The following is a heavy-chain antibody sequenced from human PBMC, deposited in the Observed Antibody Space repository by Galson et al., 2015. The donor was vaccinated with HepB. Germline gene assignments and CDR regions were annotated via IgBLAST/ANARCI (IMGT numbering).Heavy chain of an antibody. CDR1: GYTFTSYY. CDR2: INPSGGDT. V-gene: IGHV1-46*01. J-gene: IGHJ4*02. D-gene: IGHD3-16*01. CDR3: ARGLKVSFH. Sequence: SVKVSCKASGYTFTSYYIHWVRQAPGQGLEWMGIINPSGGDTNYIQKFQGRVTMTRDTSTSTVYMELSSLKSEDTAVYYCARGLKVSFHWGQGTLVTVSS.